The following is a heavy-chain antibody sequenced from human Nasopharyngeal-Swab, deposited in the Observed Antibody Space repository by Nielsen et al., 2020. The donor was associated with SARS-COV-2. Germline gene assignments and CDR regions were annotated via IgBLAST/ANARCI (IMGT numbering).Heavy chain of an antibody. Sequence: GEFLKISCAASGFTFSSYWMSWVRQAPGKGLEWVANIKQDGSEKYYADSVKGRFTISRDNSKNTLYLQMNSLRAEDTAVYYCASMLLYYFDYWGQGTLVTVSS. V-gene: IGHV3-7*01. CDR2: IKQDGSEK. D-gene: IGHD2/OR15-2a*01. CDR1: GFTFSSYW. J-gene: IGHJ4*02. CDR3: ASMLLYYFDY.